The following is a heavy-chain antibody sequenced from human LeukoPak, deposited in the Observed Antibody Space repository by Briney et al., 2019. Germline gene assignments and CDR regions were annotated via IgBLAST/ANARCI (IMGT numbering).Heavy chain of an antibody. CDR1: GGSISSSSYY. D-gene: IGHD6-19*01. Sequence: SETLSLTCTVSGGSISSSSYYWGWIRQPPGKGLEWIGEINHSGSTNYNPSLKSRVTISVDTSKNPFSLKLSSVTAADTAVYYCARSTSSGWSYQHWGQGTLVTVSS. V-gene: IGHV4-39*07. CDR3: ARSTSSGWSYQH. J-gene: IGHJ1*01. CDR2: INHSGST.